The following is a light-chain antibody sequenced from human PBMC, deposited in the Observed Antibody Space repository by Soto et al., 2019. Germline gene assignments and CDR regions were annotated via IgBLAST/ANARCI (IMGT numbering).Light chain of an antibody. CDR3: SSYTRTSTLV. V-gene: IGLV2-14*01. Sequence: QSALTQTASVSGSRGQSITISCTGTSNDIGSYNYVSWYQQHPGEAPKLMIYEVSDRPSGVSNRFSGSKSGNTASLTISGLQAEDEAIYYCSSYTRTSTLVFGGGTKLTVL. J-gene: IGLJ2*01. CDR2: EVS. CDR1: SNDIGSYNY.